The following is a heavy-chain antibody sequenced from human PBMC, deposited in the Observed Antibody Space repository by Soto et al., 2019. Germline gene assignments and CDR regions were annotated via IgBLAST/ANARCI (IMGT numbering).Heavy chain of an antibody. CDR1: GGSISSFY. D-gene: IGHD5-12*01. J-gene: IGHJ4*02. CDR2: VYSSGGT. CDR3: ARSGWLQLVAGLHDH. V-gene: IGHV4-59*01. Sequence: PSETLSLTCAVSGGSISSFYWSWIRQPPGEGLEWIGYVYSSGGTNYNPSLKSRVTISLDTSKNQFSLTLSSATAADTAVYYCARSGWLQLVAGLHDHWGQGSLVTVSS.